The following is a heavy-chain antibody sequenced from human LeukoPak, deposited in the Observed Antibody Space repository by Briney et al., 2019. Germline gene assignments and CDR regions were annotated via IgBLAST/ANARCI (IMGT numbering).Heavy chain of an antibody. V-gene: IGHV1-18*01. D-gene: IGHD4-17*01. CDR3: ASNDYGDYEAYYFDY. Sequence: ASVKVSCKASGYTFTSYGISWVRQAPGQGLEWMGWNSAYNGNTNYAQKLQGRVTMTTDTSTSTAYMELRSLRSDDTAVYYCASNDYGDYEAYYFDYWGQGTLVTVSS. CDR2: NSAYNGNT. CDR1: GYTFTSYG. J-gene: IGHJ4*02.